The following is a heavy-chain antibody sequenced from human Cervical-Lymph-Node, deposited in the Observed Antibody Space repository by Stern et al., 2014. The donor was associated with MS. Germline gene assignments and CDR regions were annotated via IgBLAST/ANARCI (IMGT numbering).Heavy chain of an antibody. V-gene: IGHV3-74*01. Sequence: EVQLEESGGGLVQPGGSLRLSCVASGFTFSRSWMHWVRQAPGKGLVWVSRINSDGSTTGYADSVKGRFTISRDNAKNTLYLQMNSLRAEDTAVYYCAREGSPGGMDVWGQGTTVTVSS. CDR3: AREGSPGGMDV. J-gene: IGHJ6*02. CDR1: GFTFSRSW. CDR2: INSDGSTT. D-gene: IGHD3-10*01.